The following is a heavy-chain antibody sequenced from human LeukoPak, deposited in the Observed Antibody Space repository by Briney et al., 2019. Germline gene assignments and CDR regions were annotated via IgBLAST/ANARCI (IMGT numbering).Heavy chain of an antibody. V-gene: IGHV1-2*02. Sequence: ASVKVSCKASGYTFTGYYMYWVRQAPGQGLEWMGWINPNSGGTNYAQKFQGRVTMTTDTSMSTAYMELSRLTSDDTAVYYCARAGGRSWFDPWGQGTLVTVSS. CDR2: INPNSGGT. J-gene: IGHJ5*02. CDR3: ARAGGRSWFDP. CDR1: GYTFTGYY.